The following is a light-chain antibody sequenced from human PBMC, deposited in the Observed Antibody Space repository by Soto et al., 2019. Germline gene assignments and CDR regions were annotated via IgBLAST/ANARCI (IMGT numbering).Light chain of an antibody. CDR1: QTILTY. Sequence: DIPMTQSPSSLSASVGDTVTITCRASQTILTYLNWYQQKPGKAPKLLIYAASSLQSGVPSRFSGGGSATDFTITISSLQPEAFATYYCQQSFGTTWTFGRGTKVDIK. CDR2: AAS. V-gene: IGKV1-39*01. J-gene: IGKJ1*01. CDR3: QQSFGTTWT.